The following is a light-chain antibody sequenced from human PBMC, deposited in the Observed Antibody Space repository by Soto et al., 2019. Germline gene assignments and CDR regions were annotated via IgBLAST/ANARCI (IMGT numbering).Light chain of an antibody. Sequence: EIVLTQSPGTLSLSPGESVILSCRTSQTVNSPYLAWYQQKPGQAPRLLISGASTRATGIPDRFSGSGSGTEFTLTISILESEDFAVYYCRHHETSPPTFGPGTKVDVK. CDR3: RHHETSPPT. CDR2: GAS. J-gene: IGKJ3*01. V-gene: IGKV3-20*01. CDR1: QTVNSPY.